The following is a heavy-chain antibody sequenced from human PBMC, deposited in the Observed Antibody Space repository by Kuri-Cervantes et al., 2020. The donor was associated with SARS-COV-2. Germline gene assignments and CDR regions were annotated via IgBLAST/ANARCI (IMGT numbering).Heavy chain of an antibody. CDR3: AKDPLFRGTYDLGKLDS. CDR1: GFTFSSYG. V-gene: IGHV3-30*02. CDR2: IRYDGSNK. D-gene: IGHD3-3*01. Sequence: GESLKISCAASGFTFSSYGMHWVRQAPGKGLEWVAFIRYDGSNKYYADSVKGRFTISRDSSKNTLCLEMNSLRVEDTAVYYCAKDPLFRGTYDLGKLDSWGRGTLVTVSS. J-gene: IGHJ4*02.